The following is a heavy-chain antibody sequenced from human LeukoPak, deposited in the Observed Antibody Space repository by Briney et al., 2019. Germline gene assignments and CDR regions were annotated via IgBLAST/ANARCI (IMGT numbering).Heavy chain of an antibody. CDR1: GYSFNGYY. CDR2: INPNSGGT. CDR3: ARDVAGYSSSRDFDY. Sequence: ASVNVSCKASGYSFNGYYMHWLRQAPGQGLEWMGGINPNSGGTNYAQKFQGRVAMTRDTSISIAYRGLRRLSSDDTAVYYCARDVAGYSSSRDFDYWGQGTLVTVSS. J-gene: IGHJ4*02. V-gene: IGHV1-2*02. D-gene: IGHD6-13*01.